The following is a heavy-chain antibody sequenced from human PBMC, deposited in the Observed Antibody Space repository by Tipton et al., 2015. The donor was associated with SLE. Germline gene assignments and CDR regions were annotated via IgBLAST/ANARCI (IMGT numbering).Heavy chain of an antibody. J-gene: IGHJ5*02. V-gene: IGHV1-2*02. D-gene: IGHD6-19*01. CDR1: GYSFSAYY. CDR3: VRGQSSAWLDP. Sequence: QVQLVQSGPEVKKPGASVKISCKASGYSFSAYYIHWVRQAPGQGLEWMGWINPYSGGTSFVEKFQGRVTVTRDTSISTAYMEMSSLKSDDTAVYYCVRGQSSAWLDPWGQGTLVTVSS. CDR2: INPYSGGT.